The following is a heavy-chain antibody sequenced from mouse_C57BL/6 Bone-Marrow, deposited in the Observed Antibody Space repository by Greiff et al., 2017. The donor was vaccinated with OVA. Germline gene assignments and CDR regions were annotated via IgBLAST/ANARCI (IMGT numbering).Heavy chain of an antibody. CDR1: GFTFSDAW. CDR3: TRHYDYDEGNWYFDV. J-gene: IGHJ1*03. Sequence: EVHLVESGGGLVQPGGSMKLSCAASGFTFSDAWMDWVRQSPEKGLEWVAEIRNKANNHATYYAESVKGRFTISRDDSKSSVYLQMNSLRAEDTGIYYCTRHYDYDEGNWYFDVWGTGTTVTVSS. D-gene: IGHD2-4*01. V-gene: IGHV6-6*01. CDR2: IRNKANNHAT.